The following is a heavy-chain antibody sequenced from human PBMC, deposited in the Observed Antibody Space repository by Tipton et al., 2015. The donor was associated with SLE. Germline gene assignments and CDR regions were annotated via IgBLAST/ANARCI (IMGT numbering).Heavy chain of an antibody. CDR2: VFRGGST. CDR3: ARGCSSSTCEPFYFFGMDV. J-gene: IGHJ6*02. CDR1: GDSLSGQY. D-gene: IGHD2-2*01. Sequence: TLSLTCSVYGDSLSGQYWSWIRQPQGKGREGMGEVFRGGSTNYSPSLESRVTITVDMYKNQFSLRLISVTAADTAVYYCARGCSSSTCEPFYFFGMDVWGQGTTVTVSS. V-gene: IGHV4-34*01.